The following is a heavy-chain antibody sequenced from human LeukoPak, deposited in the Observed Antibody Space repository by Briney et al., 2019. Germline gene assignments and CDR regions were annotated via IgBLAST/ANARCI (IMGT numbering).Heavy chain of an antibody. Sequence: GGSLRLSCAASGFTFSDYYMSWIRQAPGKGLEWVSSISSSSTYIYYADSMKGRFTISRDNAKNSLYLQMNSLRAEDTAVYYCARYRSGLDYWGQGTLVTVYS. CDR2: ISSSSTYI. CDR3: ARYRSGLDY. CDR1: GFTFSDYY. D-gene: IGHD3-10*01. J-gene: IGHJ4*02. V-gene: IGHV3-11*06.